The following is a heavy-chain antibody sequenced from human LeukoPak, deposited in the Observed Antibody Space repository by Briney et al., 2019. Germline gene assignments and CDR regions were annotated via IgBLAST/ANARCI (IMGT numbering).Heavy chain of an antibody. V-gene: IGHV4-59*01. J-gene: IGHJ6*03. D-gene: IGHD6-6*01. CDR1: GGSISSYY. Sequence: SETLSLTCTVSGGSISSYYWSWLRQPPGKGLEWIGYIYYSGSTNYNPSLTSRVTISVDTSKNQFSLKLSSVTAADTAVYYCARAVAARRDHYYYYYMDVWGKGTTVTVSS. CDR3: ARAVAARRDHYYYYYMDV. CDR2: IYYSGST.